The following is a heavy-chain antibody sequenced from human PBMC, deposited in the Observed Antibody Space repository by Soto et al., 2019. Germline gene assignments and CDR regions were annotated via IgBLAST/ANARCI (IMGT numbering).Heavy chain of an antibody. D-gene: IGHD6-13*01. CDR1: GGTFSSYA. CDR2: INPKSGGA. CDR3: ARDRGYSSSPNFDY. J-gene: IGHJ4*02. Sequence: ASVKVSCKASGGTFSSYAISWVRQAPGQGLEWMGWINPKSGGANYAQKFQGWVTLTSDTSMRAAYMDLHRLRSNDTAVYFCARDRGYSSSPNFDYWGQGTLVTVSS. V-gene: IGHV1-2*04.